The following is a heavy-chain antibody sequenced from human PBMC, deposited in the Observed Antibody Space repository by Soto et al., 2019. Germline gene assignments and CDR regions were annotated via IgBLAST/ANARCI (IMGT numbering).Heavy chain of an antibody. D-gene: IGHD1-26*01. J-gene: IGHJ3*02. V-gene: IGHV4-31*01. Sequence: QVQLQESGPGLVKPSQTLSLTCTVSGGSISTGGYYWSWIRQHPGRGLEWIGYIYHSGMTFSNPSLQSQVAKSIDTSKNKFSLKLSSVTAADTAVYYCATVRWELHDAFDIWGHGTMVSVSS. CDR2: IYHSGMT. CDR1: GGSISTGGYY. CDR3: ATVRWELHDAFDI.